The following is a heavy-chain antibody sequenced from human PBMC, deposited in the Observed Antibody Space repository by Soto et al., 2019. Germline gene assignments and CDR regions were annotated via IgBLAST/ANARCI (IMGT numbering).Heavy chain of an antibody. D-gene: IGHD3-3*01. Sequence: EVQLLESGGGLIQPGGSLRLSCAASGFTLGTYGMGWVRQAPGKGLEWVSTITGGNTYYAASVKGRFTISRDNSKNTLYLQMSNLRAEDTALYYCAKDKERGGYDSDFDSWGQVTLVTVSS. CDR1: GFTLGTYG. CDR2: ITGGNT. CDR3: AKDKERGGYDSDFDS. V-gene: IGHV3-23*01. J-gene: IGHJ4*02.